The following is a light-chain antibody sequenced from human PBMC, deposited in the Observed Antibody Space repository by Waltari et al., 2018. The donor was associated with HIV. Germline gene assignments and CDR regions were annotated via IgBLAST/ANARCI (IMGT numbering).Light chain of an antibody. J-gene: IGKJ1*01. CDR3: QNYNSAPRT. CDR1: QGITNY. V-gene: IGKV1-27*01. Sequence: DIQMTQSPASLSASVGDRVTITCRASQGITNYLAWYQQQPGKVPKLLIYAAGTLQSGVPSRFSGSGSGTDFTLTISSLQPEDVATYYCQNYNSAPRTFGQGTKVEIK. CDR2: AAG.